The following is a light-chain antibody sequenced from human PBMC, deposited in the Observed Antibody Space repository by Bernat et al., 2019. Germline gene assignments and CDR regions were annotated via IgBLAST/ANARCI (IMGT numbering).Light chain of an antibody. J-gene: IGKJ4*01. CDR1: QSVSKNY. Sequence: EIVLTQSPGTLSLSPGERATLSCRASQSVSKNYLAWYQQKPGQAPRLLVYGPSNRATGVPDRFSGSGSGTDFTLTISRLQPEDFAVYYCHQYAAAPLNFGGGTTVEIK. CDR2: GPS. V-gene: IGKV3-20*01. CDR3: HQYAAAPLN.